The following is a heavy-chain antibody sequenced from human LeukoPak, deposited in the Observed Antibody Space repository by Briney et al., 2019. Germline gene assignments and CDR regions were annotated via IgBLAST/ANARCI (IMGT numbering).Heavy chain of an antibody. CDR3: ATDTFEY. CDR1: GYTLTELS. J-gene: IGHJ4*02. CDR2: YNPEDGET. Sequence: ASVKVSCKVSGYTLTELSMHWVRQAPGKGLEWMGGYNPEDGETTYAQKFQGRLTMTEDTSADTVYMELSSPRSEDTAVYYCATDTFEYWGQGTQVTVSS. V-gene: IGHV1-24*01.